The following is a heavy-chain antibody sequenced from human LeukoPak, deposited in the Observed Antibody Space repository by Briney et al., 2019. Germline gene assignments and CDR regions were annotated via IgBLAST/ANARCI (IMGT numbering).Heavy chain of an antibody. Sequence: GGSLRLSCAASGFTVSSNYMSWVRQAPGKGLEWVSVIYPGGRTYYADSVKGRLTISRDNSKNTLYLQMNSLRPEDTAVYYCAKDLRGWSYYFDYWGQGTLVTVSS. D-gene: IGHD6-19*01. V-gene: IGHV3-53*05. CDR2: IYPGGRT. CDR1: GFTVSSNY. J-gene: IGHJ4*02. CDR3: AKDLRGWSYYFDY.